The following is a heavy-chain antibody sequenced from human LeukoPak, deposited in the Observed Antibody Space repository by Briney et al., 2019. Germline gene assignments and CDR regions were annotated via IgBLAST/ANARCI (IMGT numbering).Heavy chain of an antibody. CDR2: IYYSGST. Sequence: PSETLSLTCTVSGGSISGYYWSWIRQPPGKGLEWIGYIYYSGSTNYNPSLKSRVTISVDTSKNQFSLKLSSVTAADTAVYYCARLRYYDSSGYSYFDYWGQGTLVTVSS. J-gene: IGHJ4*02. CDR1: GGSISGYY. V-gene: IGHV4-59*01. CDR3: ARLRYYDSSGYSYFDY. D-gene: IGHD3-22*01.